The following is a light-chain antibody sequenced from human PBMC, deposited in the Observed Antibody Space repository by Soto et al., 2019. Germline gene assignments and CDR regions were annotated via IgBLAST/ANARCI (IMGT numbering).Light chain of an antibody. Sequence: ALTQPPSASGSPGQSVAISCTGTSSDVGGYNYVSWYQQHPGKAPKLMIYEVSKRPSGVPDRFSGSKSGNTASLTVSRLQAEDEADYYCSSYVGSNNFYVFGTGTKVTVL. CDR1: SSDVGGYNY. J-gene: IGLJ1*01. CDR3: SSYVGSNNFYV. V-gene: IGLV2-8*01. CDR2: EVS.